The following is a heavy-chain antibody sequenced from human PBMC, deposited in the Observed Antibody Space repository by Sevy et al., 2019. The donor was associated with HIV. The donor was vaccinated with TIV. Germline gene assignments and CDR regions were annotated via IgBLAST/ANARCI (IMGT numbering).Heavy chain of an antibody. CDR2: ISSGSVHM. CDR1: GFSFSDYN. J-gene: IGHJ4*02. V-gene: IGHV3-21*01. CDR3: AREQWLNH. D-gene: IGHD3-22*01. Sequence: GGSLRLSCAASGFSFSDYNMNWVRQAPGKGLEWVSSISSGSVHMNYADSIKGRFTISRDNAKISLYLHLNSLRAEDTAVYYCAREQWLNHWGQGTLVTVSS.